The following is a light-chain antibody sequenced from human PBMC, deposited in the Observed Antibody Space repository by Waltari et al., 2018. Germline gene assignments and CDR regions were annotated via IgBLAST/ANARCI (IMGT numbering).Light chain of an antibody. Sequence: QSALTQPASVSGPPGQSITISGTRSSSDLGGYSFLSWYQQHPGKAPKLMIYDVSHRPSGVSNRCSGSKSGNTASLTISGLQPEDEADYYCSSYTSIGPPFLFGTGTKVTVL. CDR3: SSYTSIGPPFL. CDR1: SSDLGGYSF. J-gene: IGLJ1*01. V-gene: IGLV2-14*01. CDR2: DVS.